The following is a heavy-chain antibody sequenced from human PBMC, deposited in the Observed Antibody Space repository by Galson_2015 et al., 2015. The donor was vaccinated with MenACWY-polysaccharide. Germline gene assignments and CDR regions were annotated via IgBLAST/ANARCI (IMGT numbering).Heavy chain of an antibody. CDR2: ISADGGI. V-gene: IGHV3-53*01. CDR3: ARDRGEGGFFDI. CDR1: GFSVSSNY. Sequence: SLRLSCAASGFSVSSNYMNWLRQAPGKGLDWVSVISADGGIWYADSVKGRFTVSRDNSRNTLSLQMNSVRVDDTAVYYCARDRGEGGFFDIWGQGTLVTVSS. D-gene: IGHD4-17*01. J-gene: IGHJ4*02.